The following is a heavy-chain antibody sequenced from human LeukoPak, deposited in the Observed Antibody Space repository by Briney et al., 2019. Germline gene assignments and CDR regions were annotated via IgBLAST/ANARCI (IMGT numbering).Heavy chain of an antibody. V-gene: IGHV3-53*01. Sequence: QAGGSLRLSCAASGFTVSSNYMSWVRRAPGKGLEWVSVIYSGGSTYYADSVKGRFTISRDNSKNTLYLQMNSLRAEDTAVYYCARPYGDYRGGEYFQHWGQGTLVTVSS. CDR3: ARPYGDYRGGEYFQH. CDR1: GFTVSSNY. CDR2: IYSGGST. J-gene: IGHJ1*01. D-gene: IGHD4-17*01.